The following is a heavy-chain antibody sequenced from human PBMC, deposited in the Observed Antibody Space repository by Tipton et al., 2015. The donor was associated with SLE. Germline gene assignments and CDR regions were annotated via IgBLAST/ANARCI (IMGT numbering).Heavy chain of an antibody. CDR3: ARGGPLVGATGNWFDS. J-gene: IGHJ5*01. CDR1: GGSITSYY. D-gene: IGHD1-26*01. V-gene: IGHV4-59*01. Sequence: TLSLTCTVSGGSITSYYWSWIRQPPGKGLEWIGYVYFSGSTNYNPSLESRVTMTRDTSTSTVYMELSSLRSDDTAVYYCARGGPLVGATGNWFDSWGQGTLVTVSS. CDR2: VYFSGST.